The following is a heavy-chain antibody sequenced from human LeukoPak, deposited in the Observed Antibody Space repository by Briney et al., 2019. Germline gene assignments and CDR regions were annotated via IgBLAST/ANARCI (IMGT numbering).Heavy chain of an antibody. D-gene: IGHD1-26*01. Sequence: GGSLRLSCAASGFPFSTYVMHWFRQAPGKGLEWVAAIWCDGSNKNYADSVKGRFTISRDNSKNTLYLQMNSLRAEDTAVYYCATEAHYYANDCWGQGTLVTVSS. J-gene: IGHJ4*02. CDR3: ATEAHYYANDC. CDR2: IWCDGSNK. V-gene: IGHV3-33*01. CDR1: GFPFSTYV.